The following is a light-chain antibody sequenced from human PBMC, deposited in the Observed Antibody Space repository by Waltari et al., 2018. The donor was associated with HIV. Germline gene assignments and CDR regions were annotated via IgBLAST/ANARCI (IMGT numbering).Light chain of an antibody. CDR1: QSVLYNSNNNNY. V-gene: IGKV4-1*01. J-gene: IGKJ1*01. Sequence: AVSLGERATINCKSSQSVLYNSNNNNYLAWYQQRPGQPPRLLIYWASSRESGVPERFTGSGSGTNFTLTISRLQADDVAVYFCQQYYSTPRTFGQGTKV. CDR3: QQYYSTPRT. CDR2: WAS.